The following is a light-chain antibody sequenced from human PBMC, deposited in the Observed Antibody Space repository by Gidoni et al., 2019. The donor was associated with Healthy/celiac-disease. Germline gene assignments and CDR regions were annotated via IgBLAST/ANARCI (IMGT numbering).Light chain of an antibody. CDR1: SSEVSGYNY. V-gene: IGLV2-8*01. CDR3: SSYAGSNNWV. J-gene: IGLJ3*02. CDR2: EVS. Sequence: QSALTQPPSASGSPGQSVTISCTGTSSEVSGYNYLSWYQQHTGKAPNLLIYEVSKRPSGVPDRFSGSKSGNTASLTVSGLQAEDEADYYCSSYAGSNNWVFDGGTKLTVL.